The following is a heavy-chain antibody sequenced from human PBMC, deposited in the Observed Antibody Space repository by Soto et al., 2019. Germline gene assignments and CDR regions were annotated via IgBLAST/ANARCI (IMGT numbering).Heavy chain of an antibody. Sequence: QVQLVQSGAEVKKPGASVKVSCKVSGYTLTELSMHWVRQAPGKGLEWMGGFDPEDGETIYAQKFQGRVTMTEDTSTDTAYMELSSLRSEDTAVYYCATRRANVEMATIDWYFDLWGRGTLVTVSS. CDR3: ATRRANVEMATIDWYFDL. V-gene: IGHV1-24*01. D-gene: IGHD5-12*01. J-gene: IGHJ2*01. CDR2: FDPEDGET. CDR1: GYTLTELS.